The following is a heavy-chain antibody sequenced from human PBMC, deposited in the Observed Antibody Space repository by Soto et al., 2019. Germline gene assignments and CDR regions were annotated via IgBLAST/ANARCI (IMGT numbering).Heavy chain of an antibody. CDR2: ISYDGSNK. CDR3: ARAGLRFVDYYYGMDV. J-gene: IGHJ6*02. CDR1: GFTFSSYA. Sequence: PGGSLRLSCAASGFTFSSYAMHWVRQAPGKGLEWVAVISYDGSNKYYADSVKGRFTISRDNSKNTLYLQMNSLRAEDTAVYYCARAGLRFVDYYYGMDVWGQGTTVTVSS. D-gene: IGHD5-12*01. V-gene: IGHV3-30-3*01.